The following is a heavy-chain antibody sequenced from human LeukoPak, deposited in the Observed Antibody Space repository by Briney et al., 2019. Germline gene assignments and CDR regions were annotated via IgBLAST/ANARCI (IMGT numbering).Heavy chain of an antibody. CDR2: ISAYNGNT. CDR3: ARYGIGFWSGYYTDAYFDY. D-gene: IGHD3-3*01. V-gene: IGHV1-18*01. Sequence: ASVKVPCKASGYTFTSYGISWVRQAPGQGLEWMGWISAYNGNTNYAQKLQGRVTMTTDTSTSTAYMELRSLRSDDTAVYYCARYGIGFWSGYYTDAYFDYWGQGTLVTVSS. CDR1: GYTFTSYG. J-gene: IGHJ4*02.